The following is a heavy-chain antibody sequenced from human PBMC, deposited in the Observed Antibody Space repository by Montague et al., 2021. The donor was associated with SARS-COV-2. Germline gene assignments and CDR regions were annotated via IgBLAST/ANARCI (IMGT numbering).Heavy chain of an antibody. V-gene: IGHV4-39*07. CDR3: ARDMRFSNYEECFDA. J-gene: IGHJ5*02. Sequence: SETLSLTCTVSGGSITSRSYYWSWIRQPPGKGLEWIGSIYYSGTTXYNPSLQSRVTISVDTSKNQFSLRLSSVTAADTAVYYCARDMRFSNYEECFDAWGQGTMVTVSS. CDR1: GGSITSRSYY. CDR2: IYYSGTT. D-gene: IGHD1-26*01.